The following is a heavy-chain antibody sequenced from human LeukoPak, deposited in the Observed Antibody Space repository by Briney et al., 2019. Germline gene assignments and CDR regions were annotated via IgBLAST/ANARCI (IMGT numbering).Heavy chain of an antibody. J-gene: IGHJ1*01. D-gene: IGHD6-19*01. Sequence: ASVKVSCKASGYTFISYHMHWVRQAPGQGLEWMGRINPNSGGTNYAQKFQGRVTMTRDTSISTAYMELSRLRSDDTAVYYCAIYSSGWQEYFQHWGQGTLVTVSS. V-gene: IGHV1-2*06. CDR2: INPNSGGT. CDR3: AIYSSGWQEYFQH. CDR1: GYTFISYH.